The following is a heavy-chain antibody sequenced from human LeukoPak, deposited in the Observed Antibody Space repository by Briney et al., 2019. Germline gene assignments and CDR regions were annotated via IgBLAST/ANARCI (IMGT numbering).Heavy chain of an antibody. D-gene: IGHD3-22*01. J-gene: IGHJ3*02. CDR3: ARSYYDSSGYPDAFDI. CDR1: GGAISSSSYY. V-gene: IGHV4-39*01. CDR2: IYYSGST. Sequence: SETLSLTCTVSGGAISSSSYYWGWIRQPPGKGLEWIGSIYYSGSTYYNPSLKSRVTISVDTSKNQFSLKLSSVTAADTAEYYCARSYYDSSGYPDAFDIWGQGTMVTVSS.